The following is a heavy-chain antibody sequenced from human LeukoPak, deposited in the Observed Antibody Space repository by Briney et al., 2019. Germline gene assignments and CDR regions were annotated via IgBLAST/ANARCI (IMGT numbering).Heavy chain of an antibody. CDR2: VFHSGTT. CDR1: GYSISSGRY. J-gene: IGHJ4*02. V-gene: IGHV4-38-2*01. Sequence: SGTLSLTCAVSGYSISSGRYWGWIRQPPGKGLEWIGSVFHSGTTYYNPSLKSRVTISVDTSKNQFSLNLRSVTAADTAVYYCARSLGTAGIDYWGQGTLVTVSS. D-gene: IGHD1-1*01. CDR3: ARSLGTAGIDY.